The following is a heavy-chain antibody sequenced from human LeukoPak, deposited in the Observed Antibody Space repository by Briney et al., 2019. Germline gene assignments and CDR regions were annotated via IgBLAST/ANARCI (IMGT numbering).Heavy chain of an antibody. Sequence: ASVKVSCKASGYTFTGYYMHWGRQAPGQGLEWMGWISPNRGGTNYAQKFQGRVTMTRDTSISTAYMELSSLRSDDTAVYYCARDVTMVRGGGNAFDIWGQGKMVTVSS. D-gene: IGHD3-10*01. J-gene: IGHJ3*02. V-gene: IGHV1-2*02. CDR2: ISPNRGGT. CDR1: GYTFTGYY. CDR3: ARDVTMVRGGGNAFDI.